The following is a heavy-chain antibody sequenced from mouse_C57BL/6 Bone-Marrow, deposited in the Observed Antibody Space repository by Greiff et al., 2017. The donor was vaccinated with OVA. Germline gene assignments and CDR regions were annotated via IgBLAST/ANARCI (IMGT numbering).Heavy chain of an antibody. CDR1: GYAFSRYW. CDR2: IYPGDGDT. J-gene: IGHJ2*01. Sequence: VKLQESGAELVKPGASVKISCKASGYAFSRYWMNWVKQRPGKGLEWIGQIYPGDGDTNYNQKFKGKATLTVDKSYSTAYMELNSLTSADSAVYFCARYNCDYWGQGTTLTVSS. CDR3: ARYNCDY. V-gene: IGHV1-80*01.